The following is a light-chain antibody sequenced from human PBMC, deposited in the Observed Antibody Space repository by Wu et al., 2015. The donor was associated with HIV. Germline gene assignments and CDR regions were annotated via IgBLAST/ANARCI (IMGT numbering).Light chain of an antibody. Sequence: EIVMTQSPATLSVSPGERATLSCRASRSVSYALAWYQQKPGQAPRLLIYDASTRATGIPARFSGSGSATDFTLTISSLQPEDFAVYYCQQHNNWPLTFGQGTRLEIK. J-gene: IGKJ5*01. CDR3: QQHNNWPLT. CDR2: DAS. V-gene: IGKV3D-15*01. CDR1: RSVSYA.